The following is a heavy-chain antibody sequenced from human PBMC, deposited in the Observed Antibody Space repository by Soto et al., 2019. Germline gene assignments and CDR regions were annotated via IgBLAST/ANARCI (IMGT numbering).Heavy chain of an antibody. J-gene: IGHJ4*02. CDR3: AVGGGDLSLTPFDY. CDR2: ISTDGTNQ. Sequence: QVQLVQSGAEVKKPGSSVKVSCKASGGTFNSHAISWVRQAPGQGLEWVAVISTDGTNQHHADSVKGRFTIPRDNFKNTLYLQMNSLRPEDTAVYFCAVGGGDLSLTPFDYWGQGTLVTVSS. CDR1: GGTFNSHA. V-gene: IGHV3-30*16. D-gene: IGHD3-16*02.